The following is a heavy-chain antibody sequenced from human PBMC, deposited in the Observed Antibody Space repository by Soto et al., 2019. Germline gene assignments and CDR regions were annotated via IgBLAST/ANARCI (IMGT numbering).Heavy chain of an antibody. V-gene: IGHV4-31*03. Sequence: PSETLSLTCTVSGGSITSGGYHWSWIRQHPGKGLEWLGYIYDSGSTFYNPSLKSRITLSVDTSKNQFSLKLSSVTVADTAVYFCARKQAGYFYGIDYWGQGTLVTVSS. CDR3: ARKQAGYFYGIDY. CDR2: IYDSGST. CDR1: GGSITSGGYH. D-gene: IGHD3-10*01. J-gene: IGHJ4*02.